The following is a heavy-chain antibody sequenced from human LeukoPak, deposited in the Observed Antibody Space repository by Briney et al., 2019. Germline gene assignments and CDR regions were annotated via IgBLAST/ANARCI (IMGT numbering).Heavy chain of an antibody. D-gene: IGHD3-3*01. V-gene: IGHV3-48*03. J-gene: IGHJ6*03. CDR3: ARDLLWSGFYSRYYYMDV. Sequence: TGGSLRLSCAASGFTFNNYEMIWVRQAPGKGLQWVSYISISGGTIYYADSVQGRFTISRDNAKNSLYLQMNSLRAEDTAVYYCARDLLWSGFYSRYYYMDVWGKGTTVTASS. CDR1: GFTFNNYE. CDR2: ISISGGTI.